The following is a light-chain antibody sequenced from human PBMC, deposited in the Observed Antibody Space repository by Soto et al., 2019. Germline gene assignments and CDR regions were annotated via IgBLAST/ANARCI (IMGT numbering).Light chain of an antibody. CDR1: ESILHSNGYKY. CDR3: MQATHWTET. CDR2: LGS. V-gene: IGKV2-28*01. J-gene: IGKJ1*01. Sequence: DIVMTQSPLSLLVTPGETASISRRFSESILHSNGYKYLDWYLQKPGQSPQLXXYLGSNRSSGVPDRFSGSGSGTDFTLKISRVEVEDVGVYYCMQATHWTETFGQGTKVDIK.